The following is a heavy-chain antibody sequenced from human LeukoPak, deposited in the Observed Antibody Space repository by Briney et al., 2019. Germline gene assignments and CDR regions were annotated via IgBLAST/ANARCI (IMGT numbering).Heavy chain of an antibody. CDR2: IYYSGST. J-gene: IGHJ4*02. V-gene: IGHV4-59*01. CDR1: GGSISSYY. D-gene: IGHD6-13*01. CDR3: ARGHSSSWYGIDY. Sequence: PSETLSLTCTVSGGSISSYYWSWIRQPPGKGLEWIGYIYYSGSTNYNPSLKSRVTISVDTSKNQFSLKLCSVTAADTAVYYCARGHSSSWYGIDYWGQGTLVTVSS.